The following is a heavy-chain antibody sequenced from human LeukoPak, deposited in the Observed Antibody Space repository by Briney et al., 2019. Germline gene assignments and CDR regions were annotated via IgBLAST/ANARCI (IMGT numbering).Heavy chain of an antibody. CDR3: RVGYCSGGSCLFDY. J-gene: IGHJ4*02. Sequence: PSETLSLTCTVSGGSISSSSYYWGWIRQPPGKGLEWIVSIYYSGSTYYNPSLKSRVTISVDTSKNQFSLKLSSVTAADTAVYYCRVGYCSGGSCLFDYWGQGTLVTVSS. D-gene: IGHD2-15*01. V-gene: IGHV4-39*01. CDR2: IYYSGST. CDR1: GGSISSSSYY.